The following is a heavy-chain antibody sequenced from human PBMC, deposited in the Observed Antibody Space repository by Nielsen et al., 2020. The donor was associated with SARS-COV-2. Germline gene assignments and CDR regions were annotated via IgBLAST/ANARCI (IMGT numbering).Heavy chain of an antibody. J-gene: IGHJ4*02. D-gene: IGHD6-19*01. V-gene: IGHV4-59*01. Sequence: SETLSLTCAVSGGSISTYYWSWIRQPPGRGLELIGNIYYRGSTNYNPSLKSRATISVDTSKNQFSLKLRSVTAADTAVYFCARRRAVACPWVFDYWGQGALVTVSS. CDR3: ARRRAVACPWVFDY. CDR2: IYYRGST. CDR1: GGSISTYY.